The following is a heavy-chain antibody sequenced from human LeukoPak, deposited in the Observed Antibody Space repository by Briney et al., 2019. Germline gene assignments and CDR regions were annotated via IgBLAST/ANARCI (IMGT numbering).Heavy chain of an antibody. CDR1: GFTFSSYS. J-gene: IGHJ4*02. Sequence: PGGSLRLSCAASGFTFSSYSMSWVRQAPGKGLEWVSYISSSSSTIYYADSVKGRFTISRDNAKNSLYLQMNSLRAEDTAVYYCAREHVDTAMVTRGFDYWGQGTLVTVSS. CDR2: ISSSSSTI. CDR3: AREHVDTAMVTRGFDY. D-gene: IGHD5-18*01. V-gene: IGHV3-48*01.